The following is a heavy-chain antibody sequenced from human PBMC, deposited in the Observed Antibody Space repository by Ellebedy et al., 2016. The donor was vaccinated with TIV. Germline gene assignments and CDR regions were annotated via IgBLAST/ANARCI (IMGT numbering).Heavy chain of an antibody. CDR3: ARHNYEWSYDY. CDR2: LNPKSGDT. D-gene: IGHD2-15*01. Sequence: ASVKVSCXASGYTFSDYYMHWVRQAPGQGLEWMGWLNPKSGDTNYAQKFQGRVTMTRDTSMSTAYMELSRLRSDDTALYYCARHNYEWSYDYWGQGALVSVSS. CDR1: GYTFSDYY. J-gene: IGHJ4*02. V-gene: IGHV1-2*02.